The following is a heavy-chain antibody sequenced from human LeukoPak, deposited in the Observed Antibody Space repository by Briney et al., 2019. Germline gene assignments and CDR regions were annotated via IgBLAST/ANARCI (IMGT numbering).Heavy chain of an antibody. J-gene: IGHJ6*03. CDR2: IGTASDT. CDR3: ARGPSRGKYYYMDV. D-gene: IGHD1-1*01. V-gene: IGHV3-13*01. CDR1: GFTFSSFD. Sequence: GGSLRLSCAASGFTFSSFDMHWVRQPTGQGLEWVSTIGTASDTSYPGSVEGRFTLSRDSAKNSLYLQMNSLTAGDTAVYYCARGPSRGKYYYMDVWGKGTTVTVSS.